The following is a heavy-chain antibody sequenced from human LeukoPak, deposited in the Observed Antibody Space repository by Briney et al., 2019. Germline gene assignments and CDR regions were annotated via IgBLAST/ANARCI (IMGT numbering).Heavy chain of an antibody. CDR2: IHHSGGT. J-gene: IGHJ4*02. D-gene: IGHD6-13*01. CDR3: ARAGGYRPAAADLDY. V-gene: IGHV4-59*01. Sequence: PETLSLTCAVSGGSISSNYWSWIRQPPGKGLEWIGDIHHSGGTNCNPSLKSRVTISVDTSKNQFSLKLNSVTAADTAVYYCARAGGYRPAAADLDYWGQGTLVTVSS. CDR1: GGSISSNY.